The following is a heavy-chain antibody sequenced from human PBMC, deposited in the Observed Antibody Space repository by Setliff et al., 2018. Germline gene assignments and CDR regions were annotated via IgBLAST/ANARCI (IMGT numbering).Heavy chain of an antibody. V-gene: IGHV1-46*01. Sequence: ASVKVSCKASGYTFTSYYMHWVRQAPGQGLEWMGIINPSGGSTSYAQKFQGRVTMTRDTSTSTVYMELSSLRSEDTAVYYCAKVRSSAWSIVYYYMDVWGKGTTVTVSS. CDR1: GYTFTSYY. J-gene: IGHJ6*03. CDR3: AKVRSSAWSIVYYYMDV. CDR2: INPSGGST. D-gene: IGHD6-13*01.